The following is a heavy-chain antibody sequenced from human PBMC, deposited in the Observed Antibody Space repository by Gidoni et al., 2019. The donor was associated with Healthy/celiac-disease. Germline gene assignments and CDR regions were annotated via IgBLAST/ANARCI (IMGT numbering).Heavy chain of an antibody. J-gene: IGHJ6*02. CDR2: IYSGGST. CDR3: ARVSGLRGGYYGMDV. D-gene: IGHD4-17*01. Sequence: EVQLVETGGGLIQPGGSLRLSCAASGFTVSSNYMSWVRQAPGKGLEWVSVIYSGGSTYYADSVKGRFTISRDNSKNTLYLQMNSLRAEDTAVYYCARVSGLRGGYYGMDVWGQGTTVTVSS. CDR1: GFTVSSNY. V-gene: IGHV3-53*02.